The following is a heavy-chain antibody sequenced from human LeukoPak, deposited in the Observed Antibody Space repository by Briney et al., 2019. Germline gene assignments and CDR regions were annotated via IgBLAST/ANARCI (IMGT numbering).Heavy chain of an antibody. D-gene: IGHD3-10*01. J-gene: IGHJ4*02. CDR1: GFTFSSHS. Sequence: GGSLRLSCAASGFTFSSHSMSWLRHAPGKGLEWISFIGSSSSPIQYADSAKGRFTTSRDNAQNSLYLQMNNLRVEDTAIYYCARGYGSGISVIWGQGTLVTVSS. CDR2: IGSSSSPI. CDR3: ARGYGSGISVI. V-gene: IGHV3-48*01.